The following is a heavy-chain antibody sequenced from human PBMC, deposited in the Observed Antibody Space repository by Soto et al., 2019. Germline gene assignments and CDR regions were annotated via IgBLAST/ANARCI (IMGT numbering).Heavy chain of an antibody. V-gene: IGHV3-66*01. Sequence: EVQLVESGGGLVQPGGSLRLSCAASGFTVSSNYMSWVRQAPGKGLEWVSVIYSGGSTYYADSVKGRFTISRDNSKNTLYLQMTSLRAEDTAVYYCARVTGYSYGYDYWGQGTLVTVSS. D-gene: IGHD5-18*01. J-gene: IGHJ4*02. CDR2: IYSGGST. CDR1: GFTVSSNY. CDR3: ARVTGYSYGYDY.